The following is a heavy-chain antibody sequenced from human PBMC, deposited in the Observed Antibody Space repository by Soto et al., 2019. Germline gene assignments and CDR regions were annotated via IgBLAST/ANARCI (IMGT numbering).Heavy chain of an antibody. J-gene: IGHJ3*02. CDR3: AREKDCSSTSCSDAFDT. Sequence: GGSLRLSCAASGFTFSDYYMSWIRQAPGKGLEWVSYISSSGSTIYYADSVKGRFTISRDNAKNSLYLQMNSLRAEDTAVYYCAREKDCSSTSCSDAFDTWGQGTMVTVSS. V-gene: IGHV3-11*01. CDR1: GFTFSDYY. CDR2: ISSSGSTI. D-gene: IGHD2-2*01.